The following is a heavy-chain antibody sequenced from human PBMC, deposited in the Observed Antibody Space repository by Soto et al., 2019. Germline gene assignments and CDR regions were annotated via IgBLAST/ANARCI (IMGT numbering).Heavy chain of an antibody. CDR3: ARDLDPSGSYYTNY. V-gene: IGHV1-18*01. CDR1: GYTFSTIG. D-gene: IGHD3-10*01. Sequence: QVQLVQSGAEVKKPGASVTVSCKTSGYTFSTIGITWVRQAPGQGLEWMGWISPHKGDTYYAQRLQGRVPMTTDTSTSTAYMELRGLRSDDTAVYFCARDLDPSGSYYTNYWGQGTLVTVSS. J-gene: IGHJ4*02. CDR2: ISPHKGDT.